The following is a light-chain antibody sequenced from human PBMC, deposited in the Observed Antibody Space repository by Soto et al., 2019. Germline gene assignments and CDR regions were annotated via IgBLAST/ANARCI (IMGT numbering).Light chain of an antibody. CDR1: QRISSSY. CDR3: QQYGSSPRGT. V-gene: IGKV3-20*01. Sequence: EIVLTQSPGTLSLSPGKRATLSCRASQRISSSYLAWYQQTPGQAPRLLIYGASSRATGIPDRFSGSGSGTDFTLIISRLEPEDFAVYYCQQYGSSPRGTFGQGTKVEIK. J-gene: IGKJ1*01. CDR2: GAS.